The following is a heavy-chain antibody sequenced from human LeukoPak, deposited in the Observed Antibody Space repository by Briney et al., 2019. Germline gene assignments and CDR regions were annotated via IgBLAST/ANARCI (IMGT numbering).Heavy chain of an antibody. CDR3: ARLHYDVLTGPFDY. V-gene: IGHV3-15*01. CDR2: IKSKTDGGTT. D-gene: IGHD3-9*01. Sequence: GGSLRLSCAASGFTFSNAWMSWVRQAPGKGLEWVGRIKSKTDGGTTDYAAPVKGRFTISRENSKNTLWLQMNSLRAEDTAVYYCARLHYDVLTGPFDYWGRGTLVTVSS. CDR1: GFTFSNAW. J-gene: IGHJ4*02.